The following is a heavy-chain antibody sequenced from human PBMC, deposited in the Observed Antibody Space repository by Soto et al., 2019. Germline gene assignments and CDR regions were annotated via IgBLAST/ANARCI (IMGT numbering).Heavy chain of an antibody. D-gene: IGHD3-10*01. CDR2: ISSSSSYI. J-gene: IGHJ5*02. CDR1: GFTFSSYS. Sequence: GGSLRLSCAASGFTFSSYSMNWVRQAPGKGLEWVSSISSSSSYIYYADSVKGRYTISGDNAKNSLYLQMSSLRAQNTAVYYCARDHRGYYGSGSYLSNWFDPWGQGTLVTVSS. V-gene: IGHV3-21*01. CDR3: ARDHRGYYGSGSYLSNWFDP.